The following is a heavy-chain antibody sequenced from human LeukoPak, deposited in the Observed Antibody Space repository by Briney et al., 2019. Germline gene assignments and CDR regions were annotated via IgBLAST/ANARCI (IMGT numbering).Heavy chain of an antibody. V-gene: IGHV1-69*13. Sequence: GASVKVSCKASGGTFSSYAISWVRQAPGQGLEWMGGIIPIFGTANYAQKFQGRVTITADESTSTAYMELSSLRSEDTAVYYCARVRGRGYYYDSSGYQIFDYWGQGTLVTVSS. CDR3: ARVRGRGYYYDSSGYQIFDY. CDR1: GGTFSSYA. CDR2: IIPIFGTA. D-gene: IGHD3-22*01. J-gene: IGHJ4*02.